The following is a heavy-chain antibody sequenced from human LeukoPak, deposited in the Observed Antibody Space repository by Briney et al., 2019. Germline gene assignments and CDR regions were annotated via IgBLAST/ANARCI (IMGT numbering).Heavy chain of an antibody. CDR2: ISSSSSYI. J-gene: IGHJ6*02. V-gene: IGHV3-21*01. D-gene: IGHD4-17*01. Sequence: GGSLRLSCAASRFTFSSYSMNWVRQAPGKGLEWVSSISSSSSYIYYADSVKGRFTISRDNAKNSLYLQMNSLRAEDTAVYYCARDRGGDYEYYYYGMDVWGQGTTVTVS. CDR3: ARDRGGDYEYYYYGMDV. CDR1: RFTFSSYS.